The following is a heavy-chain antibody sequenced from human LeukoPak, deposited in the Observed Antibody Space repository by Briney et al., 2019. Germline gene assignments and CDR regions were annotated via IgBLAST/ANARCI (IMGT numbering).Heavy chain of an antibody. CDR3: ARYRRGYSSGWSFDY. CDR1: GFTLSDYY. CDR2: ISSSGSTI. D-gene: IGHD6-19*01. Sequence: GGSLRLSCAASGFTLSDYYMSWIRQAPGKGLEWVSYISSSGSTIYYADSVKGRFTISRDNAKNSLYLQMNSLRAEDTAVYYCARYRRGYSSGWSFDYWGQGTLVTVSS. J-gene: IGHJ4*02. V-gene: IGHV3-11*01.